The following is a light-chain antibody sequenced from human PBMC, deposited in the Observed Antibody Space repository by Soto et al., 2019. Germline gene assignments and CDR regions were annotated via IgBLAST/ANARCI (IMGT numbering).Light chain of an antibody. CDR1: QSALYSSNNKNY. CDR3: QQYYSTPLT. J-gene: IGKJ4*01. Sequence: DIVMTQSPDSLAVSLGERATINCKSSQSALYSSNNKNYLAWYQQKPGQPPKLLIYWASTRESGVPDRFSVSRSETDFTLTISSLQAEDVAVYYCQQYYSTPLTFGGGTKVEIK. CDR2: WAS. V-gene: IGKV4-1*01.